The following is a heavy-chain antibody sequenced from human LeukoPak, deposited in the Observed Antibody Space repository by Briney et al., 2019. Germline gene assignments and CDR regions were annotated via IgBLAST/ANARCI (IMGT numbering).Heavy chain of an antibody. CDR3: ATFGVVVAATGYFDY. Sequence: ASVTVSYKASGYTFTNYYMHWVRQAPGQGREGMGIINPSGGSTSYAQKFQGRVTMTRDMSTSAVYMELSSLRSEDTAVYYCATFGVVVAATGYFDYWGQGTLVTVSS. V-gene: IGHV1-46*01. CDR2: INPSGGST. CDR1: GYTFTNYY. J-gene: IGHJ4*02. D-gene: IGHD2-15*01.